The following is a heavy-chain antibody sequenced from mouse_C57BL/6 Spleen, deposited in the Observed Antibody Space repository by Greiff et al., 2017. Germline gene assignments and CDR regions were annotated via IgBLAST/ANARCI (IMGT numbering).Heavy chain of an antibody. J-gene: IGHJ1*03. V-gene: IGHV1-82*01. CDR3: ARKVVTTAYWCFDV. D-gene: IGHD2-2*01. CDR1: GYAFSSSW. CDR2: IYPGDGDT. Sequence: VQLQQSGPELVKPGASVKISCKASGYAFSSSWMNWVKQRPGKGLEWIGRIYPGDGDTNYNGKFKGKATLTADKSSSTAYMQLSSLTSEDSAVYCCARKVVTTAYWCFDVWGTGTTVTVSS.